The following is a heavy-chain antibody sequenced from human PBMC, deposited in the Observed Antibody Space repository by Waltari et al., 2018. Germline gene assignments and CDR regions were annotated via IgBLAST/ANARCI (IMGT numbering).Heavy chain of an antibody. V-gene: IGHV1-69*01. J-gene: IGHJ6*02. CDR2: IIPIFGTA. CDR1: GGTFSSYA. Sequence: QVQLVQSGAEVKKPGSSVKVSCKASGGTFSSYAISCVRQAPGQGLEWMGGIIPIFGTANYAQKFQGRVTITADESTSTAYMELSSLGSEDTAVYYCAREKDCSSTSCYGIYYYGMDVWGQGTTVTVSS. CDR3: AREKDCSSTSCYGIYYYGMDV. D-gene: IGHD2-2*01.